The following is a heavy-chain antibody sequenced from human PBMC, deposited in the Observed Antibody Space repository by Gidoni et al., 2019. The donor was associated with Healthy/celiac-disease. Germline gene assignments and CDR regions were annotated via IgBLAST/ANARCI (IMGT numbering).Heavy chain of an antibody. CDR1: GFTFSNYV. V-gene: IGHV3-30*18. Sequence: QVQLVESGGGVVQPGRSLRLSCAASGFTFSNYVMHWVRQAPGKGLEWVAVISYDGRNKFYADSMKGRFTISRDNSKNTLYLQMNSLRAEDTAVYYCAKDDGDYGDFGAPDYWGQGTLVTVSS. CDR2: ISYDGRNK. D-gene: IGHD4-17*01. CDR3: AKDDGDYGDFGAPDY. J-gene: IGHJ4*02.